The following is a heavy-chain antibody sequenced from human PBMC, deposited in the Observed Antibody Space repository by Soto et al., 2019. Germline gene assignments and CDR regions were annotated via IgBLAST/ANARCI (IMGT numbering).Heavy chain of an antibody. Sequence: SETLSLTCAVSCGSISSSNWWSWVRQPPGKGLEWIGEIYHSGSTNYNPSLKSRVTISVDKSKNQFSLKLSSVTAADTAVYYCARDTGDYYDSSGYNDYWGQGTLVTVSS. J-gene: IGHJ4*02. CDR1: CGSISSSNW. D-gene: IGHD3-22*01. V-gene: IGHV4-4*02. CDR2: IYHSGST. CDR3: ARDTGDYYDSSGYNDY.